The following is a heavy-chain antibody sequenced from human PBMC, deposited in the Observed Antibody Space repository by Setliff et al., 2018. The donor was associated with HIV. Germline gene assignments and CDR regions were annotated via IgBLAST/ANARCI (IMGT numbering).Heavy chain of an antibody. D-gene: IGHD6-19*01. CDR1: GYTFTDYF. V-gene: IGHV1-18*04. CDR2: ISPYNGNT. Sequence: ASVKVSCKASGYTFTDYFMHWVRQAPGQGLEWMGWISPYNGNTNYAQKLQDRVTMTTDKSTSTAYMEVRSLRSDDTAVYYCARVSRSGWFFDWWGQGSLVTVSS. CDR3: ARVSRSGWFFDW. J-gene: IGHJ4*02.